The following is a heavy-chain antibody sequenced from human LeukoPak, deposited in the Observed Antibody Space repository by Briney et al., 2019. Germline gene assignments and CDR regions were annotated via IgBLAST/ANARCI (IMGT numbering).Heavy chain of an antibody. Sequence: PGGPLRLSCAASGFTFSSYWMSWVRQAPGKGLEWVANIKQDGSEKYYVDSVKGRFTISRDNAKNSLYLQMNSLRAEDTAVYYCARTPWYYDFWSGYPDYWGQGTLVTVSS. CDR2: IKQDGSEK. CDR1: GFTFSSYW. J-gene: IGHJ4*02. V-gene: IGHV3-7*01. CDR3: ARTPWYYDFWSGYPDY. D-gene: IGHD3-3*01.